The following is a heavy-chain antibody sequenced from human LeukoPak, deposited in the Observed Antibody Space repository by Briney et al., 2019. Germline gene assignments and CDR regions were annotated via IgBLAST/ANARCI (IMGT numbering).Heavy chain of an antibody. CDR1: GGSISSNNW. CDR3: ARSGNSWYFDL. J-gene: IGHJ2*01. V-gene: IGHV4-4*02. CDR2: IYNSGST. Sequence: SETLSLTCAVSGGSISSNNWWSWVRQTPGKGLEWIGEIYNSGSTNYNPSLKSRVTISVDKSKNQLSLRLSSVTAADTAVYYCARSGNSWYFDLWGRGTLVTVSS. D-gene: IGHD4-23*01.